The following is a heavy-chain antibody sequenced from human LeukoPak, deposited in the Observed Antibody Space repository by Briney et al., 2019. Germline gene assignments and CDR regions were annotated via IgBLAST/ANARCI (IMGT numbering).Heavy chain of an antibody. V-gene: IGHV1-24*01. CDR2: FDPEDGET. CDR3: ARDKAPIAAAPFDY. Sequence: ASVKVSCKVSGYTLTLTELSMHWVRQAPGKGLEWMGGFDPEDGETIYAQKFQGRVTMTEDTSTDTAYMELSSLRSEDTAVYYCARDKAPIAAAPFDYWGQGTLVTVSS. CDR1: GYTLTLTELS. J-gene: IGHJ4*02. D-gene: IGHD6-13*01.